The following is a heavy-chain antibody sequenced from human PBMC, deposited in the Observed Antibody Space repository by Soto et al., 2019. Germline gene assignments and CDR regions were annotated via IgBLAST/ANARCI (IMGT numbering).Heavy chain of an antibody. D-gene: IGHD4-17*01. Sequence: EVQLVESGGGLVQPGGSLRLSCAASGFTFRSYEMNWVRQAPGKGLEWISYISSSGTTIYYAGSVKGRFTISRDNAKNSLYLQMTSLRAEDTALYYCAISTVTYSRGMDVWGQGTTVTVSS. V-gene: IGHV3-48*03. CDR1: GFTFRSYE. CDR2: ISSSGTTI. CDR3: AISTVTYSRGMDV. J-gene: IGHJ6*02.